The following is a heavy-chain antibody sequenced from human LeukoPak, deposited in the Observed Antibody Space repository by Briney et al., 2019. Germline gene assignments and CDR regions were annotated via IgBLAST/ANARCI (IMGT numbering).Heavy chain of an antibody. CDR1: GYTFTSYY. CDR3: ARASGPYGGNSGGYDY. J-gene: IGHJ4*02. CDR2: INPSGGST. V-gene: IGHV1-46*01. Sequence: ASVKVYCKASGYTFTSYYMHWVRQAPGQGLEWMGIINPSGGSTSYAQKFRGRVTMTRDTSTSTVYMELSSLRSEDTAVYYCARASGPYGGNSGGYDYWGQGTLVTVSS. D-gene: IGHD4-23*01.